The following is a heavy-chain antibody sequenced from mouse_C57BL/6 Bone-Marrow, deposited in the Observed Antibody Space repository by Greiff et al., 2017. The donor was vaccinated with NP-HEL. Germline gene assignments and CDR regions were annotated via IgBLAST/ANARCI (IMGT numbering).Heavy chain of an antibody. V-gene: IGHV1-82*01. J-gene: IGHJ4*01. CDR3: AREDGNYFYYAMDY. Sequence: VQLQQSGPELVKPGASVKISCKASGYAFSSSWMNWVKQRPGKGLEWIGRIYPGDGDTNYNGKFKGKATLTADKSSSTAYMQLSSLTSEDSAVYFCAREDGNYFYYAMDYWGQGTSVTVSS. CDR2: IYPGDGDT. D-gene: IGHD2-1*01. CDR1: GYAFSSSW.